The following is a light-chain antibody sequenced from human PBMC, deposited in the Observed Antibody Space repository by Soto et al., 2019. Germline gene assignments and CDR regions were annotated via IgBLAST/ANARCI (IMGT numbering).Light chain of an antibody. CDR2: GAS. J-gene: IGKJ2*01. V-gene: IGKV3-20*01. Sequence: EIVLTQSPGTLSLSPGERATLSCRASQSVSSGYLAWYQQKPGQAPRLLIYGASSRATGIPDRFSGSGFGTDFTLTISRLEPEDFAVYYCQQYGNSPFTFGQGTKV. CDR1: QSVSSGY. CDR3: QQYGNSPFT.